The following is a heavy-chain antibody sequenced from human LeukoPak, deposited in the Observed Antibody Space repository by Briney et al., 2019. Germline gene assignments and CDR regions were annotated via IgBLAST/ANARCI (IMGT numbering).Heavy chain of an antibody. Sequence: GGSLRLSCAASGFTFSNYNMNWVRQAPGKGLEWVSSISSSSSYIYYADSVKGRFTISRDNSKNTLYLQMNTLRAEDTAVYYCAKTGSSRFDYWGQGTLVTVSS. CDR1: GFTFSNYN. CDR2: ISSSSSYI. J-gene: IGHJ4*02. V-gene: IGHV3-21*04. CDR3: AKTGSSRFDY. D-gene: IGHD1-26*01.